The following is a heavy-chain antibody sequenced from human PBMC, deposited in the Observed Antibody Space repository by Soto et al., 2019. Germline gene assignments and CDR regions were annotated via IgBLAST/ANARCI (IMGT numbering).Heavy chain of an antibody. Sequence: QVQLVQSGAEVKKPGSSVKVSCKASGGTFSSYAISWVRQAPGQGLEWMGGIIPIFGTANYAQKFQGRVTITADESTSTAYMELSSLRSEDTAVYYCARSSSIAARRGYYYYYGMDVWGQATTVTVSS. CDR2: IIPIFGTA. V-gene: IGHV1-69*01. CDR3: ARSSSIAARRGYYYYYGMDV. J-gene: IGHJ6*02. D-gene: IGHD6-6*01. CDR1: GGTFSSYA.